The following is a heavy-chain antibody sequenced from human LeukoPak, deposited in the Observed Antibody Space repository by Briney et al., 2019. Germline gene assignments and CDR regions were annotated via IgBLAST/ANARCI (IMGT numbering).Heavy chain of an antibody. J-gene: IGHJ4*02. CDR2: ISYDGSNK. V-gene: IGHV3-30-3*01. Sequence: GGSLRLSCTASGFTFSSYAMHWVRQAPGKGLEWVAVISYDGSNKYYADSVKGRFTISRDNSKNTLYLQMNSLRAEDTAVYYCARELVGPFGYWGQGTLVTVSS. D-gene: IGHD1-26*01. CDR1: GFTFSSYA. CDR3: ARELVGPFGY.